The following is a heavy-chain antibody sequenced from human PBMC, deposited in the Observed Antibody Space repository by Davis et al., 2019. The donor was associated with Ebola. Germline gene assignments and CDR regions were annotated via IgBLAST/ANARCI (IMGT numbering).Heavy chain of an antibody. CDR1: GGTFDSFA. CDR2: INAGNGNT. Sequence: ASVKVSCKASGGTFDSFAISWVRQAPGQGLEWMGWINAGNGNTKYSQKFQGRVTITRDTSASTAYMELSSLRSEDTAVYYCARDAVVAAIDYWGQGTLVTVSS. J-gene: IGHJ4*02. CDR3: ARDAVVAAIDY. V-gene: IGHV1-3*01. D-gene: IGHD2-15*01.